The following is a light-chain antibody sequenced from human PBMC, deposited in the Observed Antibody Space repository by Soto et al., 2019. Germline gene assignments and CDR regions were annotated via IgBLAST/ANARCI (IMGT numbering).Light chain of an antibody. CDR3: QQLNSYPIT. CDR2: AAS. CDR1: QGISSH. Sequence: DIPLTQSPSFLSASVGDRVTITCRASQGISSHLAWYQQKPGKAPKLLIYAASTLHSGVPSRFSGSGSGTEFTLTISSLQPEDFATYYCQQLNSYPITVGQGTRLEIK. J-gene: IGKJ5*01. V-gene: IGKV1-9*01.